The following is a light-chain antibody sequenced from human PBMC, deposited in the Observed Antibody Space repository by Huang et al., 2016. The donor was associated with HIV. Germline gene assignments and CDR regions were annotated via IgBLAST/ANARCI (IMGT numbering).Light chain of an antibody. Sequence: EIVMTQSPATLSVSPGGGATLSCRASQKVRSNLAWYQQTPGQAPRPLIYDTSPRASGVPARFSGSGSGTEFTLTISGLQSEDFAVYYCQQYDNWPPGLTFGGGTKVEI. CDR2: DTS. CDR3: QQYDNWPPGLT. J-gene: IGKJ4*01. V-gene: IGKV3D-15*01. CDR1: QKVRSN.